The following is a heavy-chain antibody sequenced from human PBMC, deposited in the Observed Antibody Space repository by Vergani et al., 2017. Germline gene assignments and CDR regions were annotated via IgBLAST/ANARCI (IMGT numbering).Heavy chain of an antibody. Sequence: EVQLVTSGGGLVQPGGSLRLSCAASGFVFDEYALHWVRQSPWKGREWVSGISWNRGKIAYADSVKGRFTISRDTAKKSLYLQMNNLRPEDTAFYYCVKDTGIQLWQHFESWGQGILVTVSS. CDR2: ISWNRGKI. V-gene: IGHV3-9*01. J-gene: IGHJ4*02. CDR1: GFVFDEYA. D-gene: IGHD3-16*01. CDR3: VKDTGIQLWQHFES.